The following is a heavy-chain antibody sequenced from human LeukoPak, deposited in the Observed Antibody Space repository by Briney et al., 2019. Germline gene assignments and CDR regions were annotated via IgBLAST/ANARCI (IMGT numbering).Heavy chain of an antibody. CDR1: GYTFTSYG. Sequence: ASVKVSCKASGYTFTSYGISWVRQAPGQGLEWMGWISAYNGNTNYAQKLQGRVTMTTDTSTSTAYMELRSLRSDDTAVYYCARDRSLYYYDSSGLEGFDPWGQGTLVTVSS. J-gene: IGHJ5*02. CDR3: ARDRSLYYYDSSGLEGFDP. D-gene: IGHD3-22*01. V-gene: IGHV1-18*01. CDR2: ISAYNGNT.